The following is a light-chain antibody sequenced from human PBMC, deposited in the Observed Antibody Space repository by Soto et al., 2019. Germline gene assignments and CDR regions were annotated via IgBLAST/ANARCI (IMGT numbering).Light chain of an antibody. J-gene: IGLJ1*01. V-gene: IGLV2-11*01. CDR2: DVT. CDR1: SSDVGGYNY. CDR3: CSYAGSDSYV. Sequence: QSVLTQPRSVSGSPGQSVAISCTGTSSDVGGYNYVSWYQQHPGKAPKLIIYDVTKRPSGVPDRFSGSSSGNTASLTISGLQAEDEADYFCCSYAGSDSYVFGTGTKLTVL.